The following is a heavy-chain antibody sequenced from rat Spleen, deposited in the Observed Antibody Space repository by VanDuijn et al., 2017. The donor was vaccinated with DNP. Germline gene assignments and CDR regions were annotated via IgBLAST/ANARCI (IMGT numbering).Heavy chain of an antibody. CDR1: GFSLTSYH. V-gene: IGHV2-41*01. J-gene: IGHJ2*01. CDR2: IWNTGGT. Sequence: QVQLKESGPGLVRPSETLSLTCTVSGFSLTSYHVSWVRQPPGKGLEWMGVIWNTGGTRYNSALKSRLSISKDTSKSQVFLKMNSLQTEDTGTYYCARDAAHTMGLDYWGQGVMVTVSS. CDR3: ARDAAHTMGLDY. D-gene: IGHD1-7*01.